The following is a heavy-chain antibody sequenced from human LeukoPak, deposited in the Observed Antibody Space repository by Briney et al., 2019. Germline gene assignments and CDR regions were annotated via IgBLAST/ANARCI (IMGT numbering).Heavy chain of an antibody. D-gene: IGHD6-19*01. CDR1: GGSISSGGYY. CDR3: ARGPDRSGWSSDY. V-gene: IGHV4-31*03. J-gene: IGHJ4*02. CDR2: IYYSGST. Sequence: SETLSLTCTVSGGSISSGGYYWSWIRQHPGKGLEWIGYIYYSGSTYYNPSLKSRVTISVDTPKNQFSLKLSSVTAADTAVYYCARGPDRSGWSSDYWGQGTLVTVSS.